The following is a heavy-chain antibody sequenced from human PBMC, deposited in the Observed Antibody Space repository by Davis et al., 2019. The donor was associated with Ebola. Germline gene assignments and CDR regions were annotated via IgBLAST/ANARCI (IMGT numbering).Heavy chain of an antibody. V-gene: IGHV4-59*01. J-gene: IGHJ4*02. CDR3: AREQQLVPFDY. D-gene: IGHD6-13*01. CDR2: ICYSGST. Sequence: MPSETLSLTCSVSGGSISSYCWSWVRQPPGKGLEWIGYICYSGSTNYNPSLKSRVTMSINTSQDQFSLKLSSVTAADTAVYYCAREQQLVPFDYWGQGTLVTVSS. CDR1: GGSISSYC.